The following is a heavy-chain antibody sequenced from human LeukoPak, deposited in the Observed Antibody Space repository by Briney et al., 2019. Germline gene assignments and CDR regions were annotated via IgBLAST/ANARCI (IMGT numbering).Heavy chain of an antibody. CDR2: IYYSGST. D-gene: IGHD6-13*01. Sequence: SETLSLTCTVSGSSISSGGYYWSWIRQHPGKGLEWIGYIYYSGSTYYNPSLKSRVTISVDTSKNQFSLKLSSVTAADTAVYYCARVTSSREFWFDPWGQGTLVTVSS. CDR3: ARVTSSREFWFDP. V-gene: IGHV4-31*03. J-gene: IGHJ5*02. CDR1: GSSISSGGYY.